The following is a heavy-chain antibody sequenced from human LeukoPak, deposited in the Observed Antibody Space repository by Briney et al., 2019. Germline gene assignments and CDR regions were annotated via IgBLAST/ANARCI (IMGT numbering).Heavy chain of an antibody. V-gene: IGHV1-24*01. D-gene: IGHD2-15*01. J-gene: IGHJ5*02. CDR2: FDPEDGET. Sequence: ASVKVSCKVSGYTLTELSMHWVRQAPGKGLEWMGGFDPEDGETIYAQKFQGRVTMTEDTSTDTAYMELSSLRSEDTAVYYCATIGGYCSGGSCYSRWFDPWGQGTLVTVSS. CDR3: ATIGGYCSGGSCYSRWFDP. CDR1: GYTLTELS.